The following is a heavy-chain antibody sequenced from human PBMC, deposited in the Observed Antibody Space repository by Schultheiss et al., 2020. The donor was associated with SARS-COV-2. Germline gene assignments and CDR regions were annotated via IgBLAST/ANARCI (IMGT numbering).Heavy chain of an antibody. V-gene: IGHV3-72*01. CDR3: TRDASRFLEWLFSGYYYGMDV. Sequence: GGSLRLSCAASGFTFSSYSMNWVRQAPGKGLEWVGRTRSKADSDTTEYAASVKGRFTISRDDSKSIAYLQMNSLKTEDTAVYYCTRDASRFLEWLFSGYYYGMDVWGQGTTVTVSS. J-gene: IGHJ6*02. CDR1: GFTFSSYS. CDR2: TRSKADSDTT. D-gene: IGHD3-3*01.